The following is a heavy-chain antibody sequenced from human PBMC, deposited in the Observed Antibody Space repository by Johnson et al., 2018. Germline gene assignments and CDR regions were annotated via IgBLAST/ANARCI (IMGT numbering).Heavy chain of an antibody. V-gene: IGHV3-9*01. J-gene: IGHJ3*02. CDR2: ISWNGGSI. Sequence: VQLVQSGGGLVQPGRSLRLSCEASGFRFNENAMHWVRQVPGKGLEWVSGISWNGGSIGYADSVKGRFITSRDNAKNLLNLQMNSLRVDDTALYYFARASLLYGSGSYFYDAFDIWGQGTMVSVSS. CDR1: GFRFNENA. D-gene: IGHD3-10*01. CDR3: ARASLLYGSGSYFYDAFDI.